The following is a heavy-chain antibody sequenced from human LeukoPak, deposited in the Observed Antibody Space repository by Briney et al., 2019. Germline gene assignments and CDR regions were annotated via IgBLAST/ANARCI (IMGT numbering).Heavy chain of an antibody. J-gene: IGHJ6*02. CDR2: ISDTGDYT. V-gene: IGHV3-23*01. CDR3: AKWRRSSPIGGMDV. Sequence: GGSLRLSCTASGLTFSSYAMNWVRQAPGKGLEGVSSISDTGDYTDHADSVKGRFTISRDNSKHTLYLLMNSLRAEDTAVYYCAKWRRSSPIGGMDVWGQGTTVTVSS. D-gene: IGHD5-24*01. CDR1: GLTFSSYA.